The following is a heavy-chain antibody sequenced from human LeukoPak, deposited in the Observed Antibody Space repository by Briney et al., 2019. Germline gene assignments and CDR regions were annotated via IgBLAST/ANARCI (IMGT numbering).Heavy chain of an antibody. J-gene: IGHJ6*02. CDR1: GGSISSSSYS. Sequence: PSETLSLTCTVSGGSISSSSYSWGWIRQPPGKGLEWIGSIYYSGSTYYNPSLKSRVTISVDTSKNQFSLKLSSVTAADTAVYYCARQLLAVAGTFHYYYGMDVWGQGTTVTVSS. CDR2: IYYSGST. CDR3: ARQLLAVAGTFHYYYGMDV. D-gene: IGHD6-19*01. V-gene: IGHV4-39*01.